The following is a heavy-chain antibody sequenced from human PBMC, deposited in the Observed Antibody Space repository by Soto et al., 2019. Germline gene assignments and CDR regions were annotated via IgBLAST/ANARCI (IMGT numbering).Heavy chain of an antibody. V-gene: IGHV1-18*01. Sequence: QVQLVQSGAEVKRPGASVKVSCKASGYTFTSYDISWVRQAPGQGLEWVGWISAHHGNTNYAQKLKVRVTMTTHTSTSTAYMELRSLRSDDTAVYYCARGSTRYSDYWGQGTLVTVSS. CDR1: GYTFTSYD. CDR2: ISAHHGNT. J-gene: IGHJ4*02. CDR3: ARGSTRYSDY. D-gene: IGHD2-2*01.